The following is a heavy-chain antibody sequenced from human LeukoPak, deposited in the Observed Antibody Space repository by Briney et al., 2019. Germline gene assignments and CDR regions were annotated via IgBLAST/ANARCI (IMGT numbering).Heavy chain of an antibody. J-gene: IGHJ4*02. CDR1: GFTFSSYG. CDR2: ISYDGSNK. V-gene: IGHV3-30*03. Sequence: WRSLRLSCAASGFTFSSYGMHWVRQAPGKGLEWVAVISYDGSNKYYADSVKGRFTISRDNSKNTLYLQMNSLRAEDTAVYYCATGEVMGYWGQGTLVTVSS. CDR3: ATGEVMGY. D-gene: IGHD3-10*01.